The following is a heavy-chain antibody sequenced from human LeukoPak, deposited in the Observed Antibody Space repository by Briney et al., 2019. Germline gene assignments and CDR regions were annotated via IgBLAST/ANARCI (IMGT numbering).Heavy chain of an antibody. CDR1: GYTFSDFY. CDR2: INPKSGGT. V-gene: IGHV1-2*02. CDR3: ARVAVMGNFRMDV. J-gene: IGHJ6*03. Sequence: ASVEVSCKASGYTFSDFYIHWVRQAPGQGLEWMGWINPKSGGTKYAQKFQGRVTMTRDTSISIVYMDLTTLRSDDTAVYYCARVAVMGNFRMDVWGKGTTVTVSS. D-gene: IGHD2-8*01.